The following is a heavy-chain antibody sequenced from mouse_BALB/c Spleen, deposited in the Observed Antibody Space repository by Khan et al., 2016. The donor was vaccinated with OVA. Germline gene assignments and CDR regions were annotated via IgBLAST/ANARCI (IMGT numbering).Heavy chain of an antibody. D-gene: IGHD2-2*01. CDR2: IDPAKGNS. CDR3: ARNDGYDVVY. Sequence: VQLQQPGAELVKPGASVKLSCTASGFNIKDTYLHWVKQRPEQGLEWIGRIDPAKGNSKYDQKFQVKATLTADTSSNTAYLQLSSLTSEDTAVYYCARNDGYDVVYWGQGTTLTVSS. J-gene: IGHJ2*01. CDR1: GFNIKDTY. V-gene: IGHV14-3*02.